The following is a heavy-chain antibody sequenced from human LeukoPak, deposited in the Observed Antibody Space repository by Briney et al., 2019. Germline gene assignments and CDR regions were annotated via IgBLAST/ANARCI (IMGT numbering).Heavy chain of an antibody. J-gene: IGHJ6*03. CDR3: AKMRGQYYHSYYMDA. CDR1: GFTFDDYA. V-gene: IGHV3-9*01. CDR2: ISWNSGSI. Sequence: GGSLRLSCAASGFTFDDYAMHWVRQAPGKGLEWVSGISWNSGSIGYADSVKGRFTISRDNAKNSLYLQMNSLTAEDTAVYYCAKMRGQYYHSYYMDAWGKGTTVTVSS.